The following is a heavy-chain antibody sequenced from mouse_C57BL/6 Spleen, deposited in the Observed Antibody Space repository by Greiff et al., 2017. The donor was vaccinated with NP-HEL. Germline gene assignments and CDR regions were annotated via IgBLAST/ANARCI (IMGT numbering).Heavy chain of an antibody. Sequence: EVKLLESGGDLVKPGGSLKLSCAASGFTFSSYGMSWVRQTPDKRLEWVASISSGGSYTNYPASFKGRFTISRENAKNTLYLQMSSLKSEDTAMYDCAREATVVANGRAMDYWGQGTSVTVSS. CDR2: ISSGGSYT. CDR1: GFTFSSYG. V-gene: IGHV5-6*01. CDR3: AREATVVANGRAMDY. J-gene: IGHJ4*01. D-gene: IGHD1-1*01.